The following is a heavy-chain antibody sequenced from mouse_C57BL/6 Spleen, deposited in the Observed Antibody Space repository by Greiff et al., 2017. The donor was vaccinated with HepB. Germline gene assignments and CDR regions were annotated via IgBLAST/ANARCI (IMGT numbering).Heavy chain of an antibody. CDR1: GYTFTSYW. D-gene: IGHD2-2*01. Sequence: VQLQQSGAELVRPGTSVKLSCKASGYTFTSYWMHWVKQRPGQGLEWIGVIDPSDSYTNYNQKFKGKATLTVDTSSSTAYMQLSSLTSEDSAVYYCLIYYGYDGYWGQGTTLTVSS. CDR3: LIYYGYDGY. CDR2: IDPSDSYT. V-gene: IGHV1-59*01. J-gene: IGHJ2*01.